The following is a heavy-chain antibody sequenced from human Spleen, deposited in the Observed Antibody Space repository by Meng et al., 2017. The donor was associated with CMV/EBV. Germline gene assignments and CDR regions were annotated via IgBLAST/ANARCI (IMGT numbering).Heavy chain of an antibody. CDR2: IYNSGSA. V-gene: IGHV4-31*03. CDR3: AGVGRITIFGVVISFFGWFDP. CDR1: DGPITKDGYY. D-gene: IGHD3-3*01. J-gene: IGHJ5*02. Sequence: LRLSCTVSDGPITKDGYYWNWIRHYPGKGLEWIGHIYNSGSAHYNPSLKSRVTVSVDTSKNQFSLKLSSVTAADTAVYYCAGVGRITIFGVVISFFGWFDPWGQGTLVTVSS.